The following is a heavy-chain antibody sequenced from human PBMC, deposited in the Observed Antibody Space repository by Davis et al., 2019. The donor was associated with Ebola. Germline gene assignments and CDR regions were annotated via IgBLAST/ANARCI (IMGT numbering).Heavy chain of an antibody. J-gene: IGHJ5*02. V-gene: IGHV3-11*04. CDR1: GFTFGDYW. CDR3: VKDSGWQMSP. CDR2: IGPSGNSF. D-gene: IGHD5-12*01. Sequence: GESLKISCAASGFTFGDYWMTWVRQAPGKGLEWIAYIGPSGNSFYCADSVKGRFTISRDNSKNMVYLQMNSLRAEDTAVYYCVKDSGWQMSPWGQGTLVTVSS.